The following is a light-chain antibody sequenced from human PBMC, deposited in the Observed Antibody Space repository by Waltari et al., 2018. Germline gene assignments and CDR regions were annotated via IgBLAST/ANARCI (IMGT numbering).Light chain of an antibody. CDR1: QSVGKY. CDR2: AAS. J-gene: IGKJ1*01. CDR3: QNHERLPAT. V-gene: IGKV3-20*01. Sequence: EVVLTQSPGTLSLSPGARATLLCRASQSVGKYIVWYQQRHGQAPRPLIYAASTRATGIPDRFSGSGSGTDFSLTISRLEPEDFAVYYCQNHERLPATFGQGTKVEI.